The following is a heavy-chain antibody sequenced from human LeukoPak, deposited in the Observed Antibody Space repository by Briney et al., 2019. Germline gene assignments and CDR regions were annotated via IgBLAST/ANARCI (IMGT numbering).Heavy chain of an antibody. V-gene: IGHV1-2*02. CDR1: GYTFTGYY. CDR2: INPNSGGT. CDR3: AGDRKGYCSSTSCSRTLYFQH. Sequence: GASVKVSCKASGYTFTGYYMHWVRQAPGQGLERMGWINPNSGGTNYAQKFQGRVTMTRDTSISTAYMELSRLRSDDTAVYYCAGDRKGYCSSTSCSRTLYFQHWGQGTLVTVSS. D-gene: IGHD2-2*01. J-gene: IGHJ1*01.